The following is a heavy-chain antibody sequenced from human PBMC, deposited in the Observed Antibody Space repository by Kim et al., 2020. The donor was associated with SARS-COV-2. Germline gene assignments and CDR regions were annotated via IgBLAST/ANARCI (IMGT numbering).Heavy chain of an antibody. CDR1: GYTLTELS. D-gene: IGHD1-20*01. J-gene: IGHJ6*02. CDR3: ATLGGRAITGTSSYYYGMDV. CDR2: FDPEDGET. V-gene: IGHV1-24*01. Sequence: SVKVSCKVSGYTLTELSMHWVRQAPGKGLEWMGGFDPEDGETIYAQKFQGRVTMTEDTSTDTAYMELSSLRSEDTAVYYCATLGGRAITGTSSYYYGMDVWGQGTTVTVSS.